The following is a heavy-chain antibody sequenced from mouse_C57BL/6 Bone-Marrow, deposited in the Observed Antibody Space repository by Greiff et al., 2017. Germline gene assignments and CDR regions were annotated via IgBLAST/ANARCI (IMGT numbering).Heavy chain of an antibody. CDR3: ARMYYYGCFAY. V-gene: IGHV4-1*02. CDR1: GFDFSRYW. D-gene: IGHD1-1*01. CDR2: INPNSSTI. J-gene: IGHJ3*01. Sequence: DVHLVESGGGLVQPGGSLKLSCAASGFDFSRYWMSWVRQAPGKGLEWIGEINPNSSTINYTPSLTDKFIISRDNAKNTLYLQMSKVRSEDTALYYCARMYYYGCFAYWGQGTLVTVSA.